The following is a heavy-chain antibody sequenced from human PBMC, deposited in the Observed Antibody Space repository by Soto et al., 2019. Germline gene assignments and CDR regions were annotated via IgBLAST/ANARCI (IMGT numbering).Heavy chain of an antibody. D-gene: IGHD1-1*01. Sequence: QITLKESGPTLVKPTQTLTLTCTFSGFSLSTSGVGVGWIRQPPGKALEWLALIYWDDDKRYSPSLKSRLTITKDTSKNQVVLTMTNMDPVDTATYYCAHNGDGYNSIYYYYYYGMVVWGQGTTVTVSS. J-gene: IGHJ6*02. CDR2: IYWDDDK. V-gene: IGHV2-5*02. CDR3: AHNGDGYNSIYYYYYYGMVV. CDR1: GFSLSTSGVG.